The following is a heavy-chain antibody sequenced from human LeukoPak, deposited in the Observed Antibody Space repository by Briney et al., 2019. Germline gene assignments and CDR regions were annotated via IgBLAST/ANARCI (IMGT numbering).Heavy chain of an antibody. CDR3: ARKLDCGGDFLCPDLRNWFDP. CDR1: GGSISSSSYY. Sequence: SETLSLTCTVSGGSISSSSYYWGWIRQPPGKGLEWIGSIYYSGSTYYNPSLKSRVTISVDTSKNQFSLKLSSVTAADTAVYYCARKLDCGGDFLCPDLRNWFDPWGQGTLVTVSS. V-gene: IGHV4-39*07. CDR2: IYYSGST. J-gene: IGHJ5*02. D-gene: IGHD2-21*02.